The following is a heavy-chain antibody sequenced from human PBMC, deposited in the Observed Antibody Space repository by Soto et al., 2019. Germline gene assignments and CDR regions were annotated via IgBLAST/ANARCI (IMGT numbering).Heavy chain of an antibody. CDR2: ISGNGGTT. CDR1: GFTFSSYA. J-gene: IGHJ4*02. V-gene: IGHV3-23*01. D-gene: IGHD2-15*01. CDR3: VNPRGGYCSGGSCYVIDY. Sequence: EVQLLESGGGLVQPGGSLRLSCAASGFTFSSYAMNWVRQAPGKGLEWVSGISGNGGTTYYAESVKGRFTISRDNSKNTLYLQMVSLRAEDTAVYYCVNPRGGYCSGGSCYVIDYWGQGTLVTVSS.